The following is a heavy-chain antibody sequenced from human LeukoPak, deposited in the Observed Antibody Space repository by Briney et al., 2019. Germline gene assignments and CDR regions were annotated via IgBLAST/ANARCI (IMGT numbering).Heavy chain of an antibody. J-gene: IGHJ4*02. CDR3: AKDLAIAARPVFDS. Sequence: GGSLRLSCAAFGFTFSGYALTWVRQAPGKGLEWVSTITGSGDASYYADSVKGRFTISRDNSQNVLFLQMNSLRAEDTARYYCAKDLAIAARPVFDSWGRGTLVTVSS. V-gene: IGHV3-23*01. CDR2: ITGSGDAS. D-gene: IGHD6-6*01. CDR1: GFTFSGYA.